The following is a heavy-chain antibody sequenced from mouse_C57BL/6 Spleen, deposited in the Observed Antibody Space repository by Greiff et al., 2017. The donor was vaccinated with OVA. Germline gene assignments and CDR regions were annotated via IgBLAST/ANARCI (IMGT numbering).Heavy chain of an antibody. CDR2: IDPETGGT. J-gene: IGHJ3*01. CDR1: GYTFTDYE. CDR3: TTYYGFAY. V-gene: IGHV1-15*01. D-gene: IGHD1-1*02. Sequence: QVQLKQSGAELVRPGASVTLSCKASGYTFTDYEMHWVKQTPVHGLEWIGAIDPETGGTAYNQKFKGKAILTADKSSSTAYMELRSLTSEDSAVYYCTTYYGFAYWGQGTLVTVSA.